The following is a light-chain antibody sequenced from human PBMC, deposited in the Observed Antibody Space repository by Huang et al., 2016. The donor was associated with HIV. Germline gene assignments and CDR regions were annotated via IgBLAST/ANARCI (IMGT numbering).Light chain of an antibody. CDR2: LGS. CDR1: QSLLHSNGHNY. J-gene: IGKJ1*01. V-gene: IGKV2-28*01. CDR3: MQGLQTWT. Sequence: DIVMVQSPASLSVTPGEAASITCRSSQSLLHSNGHNYLDGYWQKTGQSPQLLIYLGSTRASGVPDRFSCSGSGTDFTLRINRVEAGDVGVYYCMQGLQTWTFGQGTKVEI.